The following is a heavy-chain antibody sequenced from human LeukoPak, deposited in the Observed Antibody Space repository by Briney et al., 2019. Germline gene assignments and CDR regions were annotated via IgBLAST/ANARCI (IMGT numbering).Heavy chain of an antibody. CDR1: GFTFSSYS. CDR3: ARDRYFDWSRSRYYFDY. Sequence: GGSLRLSCAASGFTFSSYSMNWVRQAPGKGLEWVSSISSSSSYIYYADSVKGRFTISRDNAKNSLYLQMNSLRAEDTAVYYCARDRYFDWSRSRYYFDYWGQGTLVTVSS. J-gene: IGHJ4*02. V-gene: IGHV3-21*01. CDR2: ISSSSSYI. D-gene: IGHD3-9*01.